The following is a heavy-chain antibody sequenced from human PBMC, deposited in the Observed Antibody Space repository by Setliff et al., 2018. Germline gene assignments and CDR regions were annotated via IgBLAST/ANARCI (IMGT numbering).Heavy chain of an antibody. CDR3: ARGRHPPWSGYPYYYMDV. CDR1: GGTFSSYA. D-gene: IGHD3-3*01. Sequence: SVKASCKAPGGTFSSYAISWVRQAPGQGLEWMGRIIPIFGTANYAQKFQGRVTITADKSTSTAYMELSSLRSEDTAVYYCARGRHPPWSGYPYYYMDVWGKGTTVTVSS. CDR2: IIPIFGTA. J-gene: IGHJ6*03. V-gene: IGHV1-69*06.